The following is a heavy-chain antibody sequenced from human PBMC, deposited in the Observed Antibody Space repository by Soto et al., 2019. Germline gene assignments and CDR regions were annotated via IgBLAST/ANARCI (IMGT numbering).Heavy chain of an antibody. V-gene: IGHV4-59*01. Sequence: PSETLSLTCAVYGGSFSGYYWSWIRQPPGKGLEWIGYIYYSGSTNYNPSLKSRVTISVDTSKNQFSLKLSSVTAADTAVYYCARDPGIAVAGTRVRAFDIWGQGTMVTVSS. J-gene: IGHJ3*02. D-gene: IGHD6-19*01. CDR2: IYYSGST. CDR3: ARDPGIAVAGTRVRAFDI. CDR1: GGSFSGYY.